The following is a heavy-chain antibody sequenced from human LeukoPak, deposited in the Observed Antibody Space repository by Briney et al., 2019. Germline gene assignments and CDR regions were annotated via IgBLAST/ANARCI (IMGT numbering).Heavy chain of an antibody. CDR2: INHSGST. CDR3: ARGRSYYHILTGYHNWFDP. Sequence: SVTLSLTCAVYGGSFSGYYWSWIRQPPGKGLEWIGEINHSGSTNYNPSLKSRVTISVDTSKNHFSLKLSSVTAADTAVYYCARGRSYYHILTGYHNWFDPWGQGTLVTVSS. V-gene: IGHV4-34*01. CDR1: GGSFSGYY. D-gene: IGHD3-9*01. J-gene: IGHJ5*02.